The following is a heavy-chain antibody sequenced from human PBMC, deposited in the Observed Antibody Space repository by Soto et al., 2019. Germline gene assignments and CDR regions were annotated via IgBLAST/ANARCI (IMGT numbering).Heavy chain of an antibody. CDR3: ARHGLIYYCSGSFYYYYGMDV. J-gene: IGHJ6*02. V-gene: IGHV1-18*01. Sequence: GASVKVSCKASGYTFTSYGISWVRQAPGHGLEWMGWISAYNGNTNYAQKLQGRVTMTTDTSTSTAYMELRSLRSDDTAVYYCARHGLIYYCSGSFYYYYGMDVWGQGTTVTVSS. CDR1: GYTFTSYG. D-gene: IGHD3-10*01. CDR2: ISAYNGNT.